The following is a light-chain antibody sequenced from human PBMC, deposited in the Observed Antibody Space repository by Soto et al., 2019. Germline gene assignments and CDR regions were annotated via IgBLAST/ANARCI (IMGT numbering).Light chain of an antibody. V-gene: IGKV1-39*01. CDR3: HQTAANPWT. Sequence: DIQMTQSPSSLSASVGDRVTITCRASQNIGVYLNWYQKKPGKAPKLLIHAASSLHSGVPSTFSGSGSGTDFALTISSLQPEDFAPYYCHQTAANPWTFAQGTKVEIK. CDR2: AAS. J-gene: IGKJ1*01. CDR1: QNIGVY.